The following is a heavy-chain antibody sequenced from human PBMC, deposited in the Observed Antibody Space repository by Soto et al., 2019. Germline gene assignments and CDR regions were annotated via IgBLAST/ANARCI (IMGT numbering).Heavy chain of an antibody. CDR3: ARDRVRGSSSRSYGMDV. J-gene: IGHJ6*02. CDR2: IIPIFGTA. Sequence: PVKVSCKASGGTFSSYVIGWLRQPPGKGLEWMGGIIPIFGTANYAQKFQGRVTITADKSTSTAYMELSSLRSEDTAVYYCARDRVRGSSSRSYGMDVWGQGTTVTVSS. V-gene: IGHV1-69*06. D-gene: IGHD6-6*01. CDR1: GGTFSSYV.